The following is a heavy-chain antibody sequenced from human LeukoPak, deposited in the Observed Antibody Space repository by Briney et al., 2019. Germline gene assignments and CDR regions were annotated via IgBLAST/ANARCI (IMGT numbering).Heavy chain of an antibody. J-gene: IGHJ4*02. Sequence: SETLSLTCPVSGGSISSSSYYWGWIRPPPGKGLEWIGSIYYSGSTYYNPSLKSRVTISVDTSKNQFSLKLSSVTAADRALYYCARQTTSGYLDYWGQGTLVTGS. V-gene: IGHV4-39*01. D-gene: IGHD3-22*01. CDR1: GGSISSSSYY. CDR3: ARQTTSGYLDY. CDR2: IYYSGST.